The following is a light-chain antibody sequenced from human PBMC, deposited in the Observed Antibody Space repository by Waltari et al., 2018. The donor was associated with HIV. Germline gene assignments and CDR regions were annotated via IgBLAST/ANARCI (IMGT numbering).Light chain of an antibody. Sequence: SSDLTQPPSVSVSPGQTASVTCSGDALSNKFVSWYQMRSGQSPLLVIYQDNKRPSGIPERFSGSNSGDTATLTISGTQVMDEAEYYCQAWGSSTALYVFGTGTKVTVL. CDR2: QDN. CDR1: ALSNKF. CDR3: QAWGSSTALYV. J-gene: IGLJ1*01. V-gene: IGLV3-1*01.